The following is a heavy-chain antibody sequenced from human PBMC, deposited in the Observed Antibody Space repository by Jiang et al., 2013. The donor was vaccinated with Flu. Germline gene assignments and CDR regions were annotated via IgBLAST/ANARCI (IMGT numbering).Heavy chain of an antibody. J-gene: IGHJ4*02. CDR2: IIPILGIA. D-gene: IGHD3-10*01. CDR3: ARADPYYGSGSYDY. CDR1: GGTFSSYT. Sequence: VKKPGSSVKVSCKASGGTFSSYTISWVRQAPGQGLERMGRIIPILGIANYAQKFQGRVTITADKSTSTAYMELSSLRSEDTAVYYCARADPYYGSGSYDYWGQGTLVTVSS. V-gene: IGHV1-69*02.